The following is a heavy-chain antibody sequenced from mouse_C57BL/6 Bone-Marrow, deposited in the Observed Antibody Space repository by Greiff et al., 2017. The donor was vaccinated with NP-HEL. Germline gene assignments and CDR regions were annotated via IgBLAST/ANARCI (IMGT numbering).Heavy chain of an antibody. CDR2: INPSSGYT. J-gene: IGHJ2*01. CDR3: ARNYCNLYLFDY. CDR1: GYTFTSYT. D-gene: IGHD1-1*01. Sequence: QVQLQQSGAELARPGASVKMSCKASGYTFTSYTMHWVKQRPGQGLEWIGYINPSSGYTKYNQKFKDKATLTADKSSSTAYMQLSSLTSEDSAVYYCARNYCNLYLFDYWGKGTTLSVSS. V-gene: IGHV1-4*01.